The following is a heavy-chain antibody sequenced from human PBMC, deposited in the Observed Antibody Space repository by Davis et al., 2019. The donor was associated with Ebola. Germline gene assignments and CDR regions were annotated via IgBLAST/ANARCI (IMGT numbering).Heavy chain of an antibody. Sequence: GGSLRLSCAASGFTFSSYGMHWVRQAPGKGLEWVAFIWYDGRNQHYIDSVKGRFTISRDNSKNTLYLNMNNLRLEDTAVYYCAKDPAGHAAGDDYWGQGTLVTVSS. CDR3: AKDPAGHAAGDDY. CDR1: GFTFSSYG. J-gene: IGHJ4*02. D-gene: IGHD2-2*01. V-gene: IGHV3-30*02. CDR2: IWYDGRNQ.